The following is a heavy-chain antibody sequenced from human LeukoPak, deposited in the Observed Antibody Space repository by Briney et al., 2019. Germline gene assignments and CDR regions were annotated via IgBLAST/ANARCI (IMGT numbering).Heavy chain of an antibody. J-gene: IGHJ3*02. CDR3: ARTRTFGETSDAFDI. V-gene: IGHV1-2*02. CDR1: GYTFTGYY. CDR2: INPNSGGT. D-gene: IGHD3-10*01. Sequence: ASVKVSCKASGYTFTGYYMHWVRQAPGQGLEWMGWINPNSGGTNYAQKFQGRVTMTRDTSISTAYMELSRLRSDDTAVYYCARTRTFGETSDAFDIWGQGTMVTVSS.